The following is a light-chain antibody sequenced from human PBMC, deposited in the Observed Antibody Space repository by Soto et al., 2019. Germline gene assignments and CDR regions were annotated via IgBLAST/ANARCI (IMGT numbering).Light chain of an antibody. V-gene: IGKV3-11*01. Sequence: EIVLTQSPATLSLSPGERATLSCRASQSVSSYLAWYQQKPGQGPRLLIYDASNRATGVSARFSGSGSGTDFTLTISSLQPEDFATYYCQQGWTFGQGTKVDIK. CDR3: QQGWT. CDR1: QSVSSY. J-gene: IGKJ1*01. CDR2: DAS.